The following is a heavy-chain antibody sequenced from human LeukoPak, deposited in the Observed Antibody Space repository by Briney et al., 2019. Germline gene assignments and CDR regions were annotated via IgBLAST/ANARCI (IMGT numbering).Heavy chain of an antibody. J-gene: IGHJ4*02. CDR3: ARDGGYSYGFDY. D-gene: IGHD5-18*01. CDR2: ISSSSSYI. V-gene: IGHV3-21*01. CDR1: GFTFSSYS. Sequence: GGSLRLSCAASGFTFSSYSMNWVRQAPGKGLEWVSSISSSSSYIYYADSVKGRFTISRDNAKNSLYLQMNSLRAEDTAVYYCARDGGYSYGFDYWGQGTLVTVSS.